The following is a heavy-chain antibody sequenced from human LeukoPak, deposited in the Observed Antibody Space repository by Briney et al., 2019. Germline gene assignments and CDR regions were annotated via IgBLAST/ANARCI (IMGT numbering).Heavy chain of an antibody. Sequence: ASVKVSCKASGYIFTSYGISWVRQAPGQGLEWMGWISAYNGNTNYAQKLQGRVTMTTDTSTSTAYMELRSLRSDDTAVYYCARVDGDYADGWFDPWGQGTLVTVSS. J-gene: IGHJ5*02. V-gene: IGHV1-18*01. CDR3: ARVDGDYADGWFDP. CDR1: GYIFTSYG. D-gene: IGHD4-17*01. CDR2: ISAYNGNT.